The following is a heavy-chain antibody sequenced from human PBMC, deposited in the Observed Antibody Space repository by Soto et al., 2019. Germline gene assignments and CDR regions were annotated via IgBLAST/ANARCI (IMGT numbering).Heavy chain of an antibody. J-gene: IGHJ4*02. V-gene: IGHV3-21*01. D-gene: IGHD2-15*01. CDR3: ARGRDCTGGSCRALSFDY. CDR1: GFTFSSYS. Sequence: GGSLRLSCAASGFTFSSYSMNWGRQAPGKGLEWVSSSSSSSSYIYYADSVKGRFTISRDNAKNSLYLQMNSLRAEDTAVYYCARGRDCTGGSCRALSFDYWGQGTLVTVSS. CDR2: SSSSSSYI.